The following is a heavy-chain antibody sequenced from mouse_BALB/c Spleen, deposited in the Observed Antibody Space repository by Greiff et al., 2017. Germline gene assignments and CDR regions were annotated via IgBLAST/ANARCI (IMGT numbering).Heavy chain of an antibody. CDR2: IWAGGST. Sequence: QVQLKESGPGLVAPSQSLSITCTVSGFSLTSYGVHWVRQPPGKGLEWLGVIWAGGSTNYNSALMSRLSISKDNSKSQVFLKMNSLQTDDTAMYYCARDRNYYGSSYRYFDYWGQGTTLTVSS. J-gene: IGHJ2*01. D-gene: IGHD1-1*01. CDR1: GFSLTSYG. CDR3: ARDRNYYGSSYRYFDY. V-gene: IGHV2-9*02.